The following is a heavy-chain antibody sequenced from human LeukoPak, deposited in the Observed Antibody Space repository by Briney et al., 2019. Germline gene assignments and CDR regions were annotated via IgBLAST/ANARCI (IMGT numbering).Heavy chain of an antibody. J-gene: IGHJ4*02. CDR2: INPSDGGT. CDR1: GYTFTSYH. V-gene: IGHV1-46*01. Sequence: ASVKVSCKASGYTFTSYHLHWVRQAPGQGLEWMGIINPSDGGTSYAQKFQGRVTMTRDTSTSTVYTELSSLRSEDTAVYYCARHIHLTGVDYWGQGTLVTVSS. CDR3: ARHIHLTGVDY. D-gene: IGHD3-9*01.